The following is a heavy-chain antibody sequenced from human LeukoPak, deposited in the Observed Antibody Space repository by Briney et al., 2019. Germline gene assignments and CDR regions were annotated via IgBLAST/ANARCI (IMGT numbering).Heavy chain of an antibody. CDR2: VYYSGST. Sequence: SETLSLTCTVSNDSISSYYWSWIRQPPGKGLEWIGHVYYSGSTNYNPSLKNRVTISVDTSKNQFSLKLTSVTAADTAVYYCARNLGYCSSAACYVAWFDSWGQGTLVTVSS. V-gene: IGHV4-59*08. J-gene: IGHJ5*01. CDR3: ARNLGYCSSAACYVAWFDS. CDR1: NDSISSYY. D-gene: IGHD2-2*01.